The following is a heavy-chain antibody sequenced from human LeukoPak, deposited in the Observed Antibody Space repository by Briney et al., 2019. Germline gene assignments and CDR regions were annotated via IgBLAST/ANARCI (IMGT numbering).Heavy chain of an antibody. V-gene: IGHV4-59*08. Sequence: SETLSLTCTVSGGSISGYYWSWIRQPPGKGLEWIGYIFYSGSTNYNPSLKSRVTMSVDTSKNQFSLKLSSVTAADTAVYYCARHRYCSSTSCYGAFDVWGQGTMVTASS. D-gene: IGHD2-2*01. CDR2: IFYSGST. CDR3: ARHRYCSSTSCYGAFDV. CDR1: GGSISGYY. J-gene: IGHJ3*01.